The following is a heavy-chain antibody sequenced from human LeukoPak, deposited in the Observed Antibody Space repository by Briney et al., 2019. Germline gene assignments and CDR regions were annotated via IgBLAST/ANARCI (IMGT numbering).Heavy chain of an antibody. J-gene: IGHJ5*02. D-gene: IGHD2-2*01. CDR1: GYSFTSYW. Sequence: GESLKISCKGSGYSFTSYWIGWVRQMPGKGLEWMGIIYPGDSDTRYSPSFQGQVTISADKSISTAYLQWSSLKASDTAMYYCARLDDCSSTSCPNWSDPWGQGTLVTVSS. CDR2: IYPGDSDT. CDR3: ARLDDCSSTSCPNWSDP. V-gene: IGHV5-51*01.